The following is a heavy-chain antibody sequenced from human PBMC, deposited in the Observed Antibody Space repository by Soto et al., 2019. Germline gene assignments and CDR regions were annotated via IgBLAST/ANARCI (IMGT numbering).Heavy chain of an antibody. CDR3: ARLVNYYFGMDV. V-gene: IGHV5-51*01. Sequence: PGESLKISCKASDTTHWIGWVRQKPGKGLEWMGIIYPGDSDTKYSPSFQGQVTISADKSISTAYLHWSSLKASDTATYYCARLVNYYFGMDVWGLGTTVTVSS. CDR1: DTTHW. J-gene: IGHJ6*02. CDR2: IYPGDSDT.